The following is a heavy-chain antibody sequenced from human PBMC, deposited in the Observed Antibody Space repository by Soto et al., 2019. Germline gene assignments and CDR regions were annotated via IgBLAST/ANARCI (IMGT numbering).Heavy chain of an antibody. CDR3: YRGRIVASIHDAFEI. Sequence: QGQLLQSGDEVKKPGASVRVSCRASGYDFTSYGISWVRQAPGQGLEWVSWISANNGKRDTAQNCPGRVTMTLATSTDTDQMELGELISADTAVYYCYRGRIVASIHDAFEIWGQGTMVAVSS. D-gene: IGHD2-21*01. CDR1: GYDFTSYG. J-gene: IGHJ3*02. V-gene: IGHV1-18*01. CDR2: ISANNGKR.